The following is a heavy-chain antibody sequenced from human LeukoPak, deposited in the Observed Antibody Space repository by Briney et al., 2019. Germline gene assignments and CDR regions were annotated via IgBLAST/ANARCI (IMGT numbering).Heavy chain of an antibody. CDR3: ARLRVGATHYFDY. J-gene: IGHJ4*02. D-gene: IGHD1-26*01. CDR2: IYPGDSDT. Sequence: ASVKVSCKASGYTFTNYWIGWVRQMPGKGLEWMGIIYPGDSDTRDSPSFQGQVTISADKSISTAYLQWSSLKASDTAMYYCARLRVGATHYFDYWGQGTLVTVSS. V-gene: IGHV5-51*01. CDR1: GYTFTNYW.